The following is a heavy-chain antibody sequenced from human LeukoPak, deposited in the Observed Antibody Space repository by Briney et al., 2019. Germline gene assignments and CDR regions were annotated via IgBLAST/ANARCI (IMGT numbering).Heavy chain of an antibody. J-gene: IGHJ6*02. D-gene: IGHD3-10*01. CDR1: GFTFSSYA. CDR3: AREGESGVITMVRGVIYGMDV. CDR2: ISGSGGST. V-gene: IGHV3-23*01. Sequence: PGASLRLSCAASGFTFSSYAMSWVRQAPGKGLEWVSAISGSGGSTYYADSVKGRFTISRDNSKNTLYLQMNSLRAEDTAVYYCAREGESGVITMVRGVIYGMDVWGQGTTVTVSS.